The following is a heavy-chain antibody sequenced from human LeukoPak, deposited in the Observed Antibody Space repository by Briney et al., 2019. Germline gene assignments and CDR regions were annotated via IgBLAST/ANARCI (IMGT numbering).Heavy chain of an antibody. CDR1: GFTFGSYC. V-gene: IGHV3-7*01. D-gene: IGHD2-8*02. Sequence: PGGSLRLSCAPSGFTFGSYCMSWVRRAPGKGLEYVANINQDGSGKYYVDSVKGRFTVFRDNARNSLYLQMNSLRVEDTAVYYCARDTGTGGSYFDYWGQGTLVTVSS. J-gene: IGHJ4*02. CDR3: ARDTGTGGSYFDY. CDR2: INQDGSGK.